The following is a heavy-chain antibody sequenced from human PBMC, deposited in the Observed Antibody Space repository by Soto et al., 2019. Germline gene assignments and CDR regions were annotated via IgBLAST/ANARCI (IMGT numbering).Heavy chain of an antibody. J-gene: IGHJ4*02. CDR1: GDRISRNSAA. D-gene: IGHD4-4*01. Sequence: SQTLSLTCAISGDRISRNSAAWNWIRQSPSRGFEWLGRTYYRSRWYHDYAVSVKSRIIINPDTSKNQVSLQLNSVTPDDTAVYYCASYRYDYWGQGTVVTVSS. CDR2: TYYRSRWYH. V-gene: IGHV6-1*01. CDR3: ASYRYDY.